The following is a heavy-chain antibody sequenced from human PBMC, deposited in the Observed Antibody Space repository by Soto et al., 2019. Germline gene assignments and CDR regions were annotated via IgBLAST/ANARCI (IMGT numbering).Heavy chain of an antibody. Sequence: LSLTCAISGDSVSSNNAAWHWIRQSPSRGLEWLGRTYYRSKWYNDYAMSVKGRITINPDTSKDNFSLQLNSVTPEDTAVYYCARAHLIASRLMWYLDLWGRGTLVTVSS. V-gene: IGHV6-1*01. D-gene: IGHD6-6*01. CDR3: ARAHLIASRLMWYLDL. J-gene: IGHJ2*01. CDR1: GDSVSSNNAA. CDR2: TYYRSKWYN.